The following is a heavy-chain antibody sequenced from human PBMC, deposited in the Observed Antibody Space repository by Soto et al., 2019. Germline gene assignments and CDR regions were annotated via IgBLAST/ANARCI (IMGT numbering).Heavy chain of an antibody. V-gene: IGHV4-59*08. CDR1: GGKISSLY. Sequence: SLPSSVSGGKISSLYWRWIRKHQGKGLEWIGYIYYSGSTNYNPSLKSRITISVDTSKNQFSLTLSSVTAADTAVYFCARTVHTTMGYGMDISGQGTTVSVPS. CDR2: IYYSGST. CDR3: ARTVHTTMGYGMDI. J-gene: IGHJ6*02. D-gene: IGHD5-18*01.